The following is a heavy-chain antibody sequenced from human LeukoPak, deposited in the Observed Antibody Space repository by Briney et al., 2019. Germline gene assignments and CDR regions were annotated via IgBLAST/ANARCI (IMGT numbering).Heavy chain of an antibody. V-gene: IGHV3-23*01. CDR1: GFTFSTYA. Sequence: GGSLRLSCAASGFTFSTYAVSWVRQAPGKGLEWVSAISYSGGYTYYADSVKGRFTISRDSSKNTVYLQMNSPRAEDTAVYYCARGNFLRHFDSSPPYWGXGTLVTVSS. CDR3: ARGNFLRHFDSSPPY. CDR2: ISYSGGYT. J-gene: IGHJ4*01. D-gene: IGHD3-9*01.